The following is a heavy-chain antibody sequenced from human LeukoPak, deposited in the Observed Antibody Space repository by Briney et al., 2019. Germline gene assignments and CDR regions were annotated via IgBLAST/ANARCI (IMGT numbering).Heavy chain of an antibody. CDR2: ISGSGGST. Sequence: PGGSLRLSCIASAFTFSSYTMAWVRQAPGKGLEWVSAISGSGGSTYYADSVKGRFTISRDNSKNTLYLQMNSLRAEDTAVYYCAKEYIAAAGTRRWYYFDYWGQGTLVTVSS. CDR3: AKEYIAAAGTRRWYYFDY. CDR1: AFTFSSYT. D-gene: IGHD6-13*01. J-gene: IGHJ4*02. V-gene: IGHV3-23*01.